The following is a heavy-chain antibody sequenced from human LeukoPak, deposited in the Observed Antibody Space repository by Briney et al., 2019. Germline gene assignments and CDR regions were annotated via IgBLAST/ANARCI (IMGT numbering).Heavy chain of an antibody. CDR3: ALDSGPYYFDY. V-gene: IGHV3-53*01. D-gene: IGHD3/OR15-3a*01. CDR1: GFTVSSNY. CDR2: IYSGGST. Sequence: PGGSLRLSCAAPGFTVSSNYMSWVRQAPGKGLEWVSVIYSGGSTYYADSVKGRFTISRDNSKNTLYLQMNSLRAEDTAVYYCALDSGPYYFDYWGQGTLVTVSS. J-gene: IGHJ4*02.